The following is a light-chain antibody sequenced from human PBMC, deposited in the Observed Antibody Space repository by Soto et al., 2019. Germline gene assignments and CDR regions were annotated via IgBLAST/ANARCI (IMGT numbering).Light chain of an antibody. CDR3: SSFTSTSALVI. CDR2: DVS. V-gene: IGLV2-14*01. Sequence: ALTQPASVSGSPGQSITISCTGTSTDVGGYDYVSWYQQHPGKAPKLMIYDVSNRPSGVSNRFSGSKSGNTASLTISGLQTEDEADFYCSSFTSTSALVIFGGGTQLTVL. J-gene: IGLJ2*01. CDR1: STDVGGYDY.